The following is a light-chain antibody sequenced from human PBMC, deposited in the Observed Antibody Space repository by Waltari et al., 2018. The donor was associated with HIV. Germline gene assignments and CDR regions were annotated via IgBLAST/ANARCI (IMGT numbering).Light chain of an antibody. CDR1: SSYVGDSNY. V-gene: IGLV2-8*01. J-gene: IGLJ2*01. CDR2: EVN. CDR3: SSFAGSNKI. Sequence: QSALTQPPSASGSLGQPVTISCNGSSSYVGDSNYVSWYQQHPGKAPKLMIYEVNKRPSGVPDRFSGSKSGDAASLTVSGLQSEDEADYFCSSFAGSNKIFGGGTKLTVL.